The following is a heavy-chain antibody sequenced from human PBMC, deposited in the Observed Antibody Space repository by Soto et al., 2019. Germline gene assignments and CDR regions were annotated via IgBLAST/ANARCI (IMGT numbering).Heavy chain of an antibody. CDR1: GGSISSSTSY. CDR3: ARPVNYYYYYMDV. Sequence: QLQLQESGPGLVKPSETLSLTCTVYGGSISSSTSYWVWIRQPPGKGLEGIGSITYSGSTYYSLSLKSRVTISADTSKNRFSLKLCSVTAADTAVYFGARPVNYYYYYMDVWGKGTMVTVSS. CDR2: ITYSGST. J-gene: IGHJ6*03. V-gene: IGHV4-39*01.